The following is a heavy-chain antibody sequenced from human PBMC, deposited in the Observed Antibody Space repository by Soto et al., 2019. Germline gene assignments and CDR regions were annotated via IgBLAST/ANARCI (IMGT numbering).Heavy chain of an antibody. D-gene: IGHD3-10*01. CDR2: ISEDGLTT. J-gene: IGHJ4*02. Sequence: EVQLVESGGGLVQPGGSLRLSCSASGFYFSVYWMHWVRQTPGKGPVWVARISEDGLTTNYADSVQGRFIISRDDAKSILHLQMNRLRVEDTAVYYCTRGPRPDSSATGTYWGQGTQVTVS. CDR3: TRGPRPDSSATGTY. CDR1: GFYFSVYW. V-gene: IGHV3-74*01.